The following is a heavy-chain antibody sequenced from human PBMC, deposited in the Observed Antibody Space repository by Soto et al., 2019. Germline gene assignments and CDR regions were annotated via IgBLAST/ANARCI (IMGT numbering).Heavy chain of an antibody. Sequence: GGASRLSCAVFCFTFSKAWINWVRQAQRQGLEWVGGIDSKAGGGTKDYAAPVKGRFAISRDDSRNIVYLQINSLKIQDTAVYYCTSDSYSTMIIVRSDYWGHETMVNVS. CDR3: TSDSYSTMIIVRSDY. V-gene: IGHV3-15*07. D-gene: IGHD3-22*01. CDR2: IDSKAGGGTK. J-gene: IGHJ4*01. CDR1: CFTFSKAW.